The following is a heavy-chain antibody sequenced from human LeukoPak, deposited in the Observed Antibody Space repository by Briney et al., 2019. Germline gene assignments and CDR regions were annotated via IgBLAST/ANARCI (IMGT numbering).Heavy chain of an antibody. V-gene: IGHV1-2*02. Sequence: PAASVKVSCKASGYTFTGYFINWVRQAPGQGLEWMGWINPKSGGTNYAQKFQGRVTMTRDTSISTAYMEVNRLRSDDTAMYYCARAGYSSSPEGDYWGQGTLVTVSS. CDR1: GYTFTGYF. CDR3: ARAGYSSSPEGDY. CDR2: INPKSGGT. D-gene: IGHD6-13*01. J-gene: IGHJ4*02.